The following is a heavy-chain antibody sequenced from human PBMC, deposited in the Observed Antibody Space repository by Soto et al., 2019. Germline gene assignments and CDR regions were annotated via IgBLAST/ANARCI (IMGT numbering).Heavy chain of an antibody. J-gene: IGHJ2*01. CDR1: GFTFSSYG. V-gene: IGHV3-30*18. D-gene: IGHD4-17*01. CDR3: AKWATVTTPSYFDL. Sequence: PGGSLRLSCAASGFTFSSYGMHWVRQAPGKGLEWVAVISYDGSNKYYADSVKGRFTISRDNSKNTLYLQMNSPRAEDTAVYYCAKWATVTTPSYFDLWGRGTLVTVSS. CDR2: ISYDGSNK.